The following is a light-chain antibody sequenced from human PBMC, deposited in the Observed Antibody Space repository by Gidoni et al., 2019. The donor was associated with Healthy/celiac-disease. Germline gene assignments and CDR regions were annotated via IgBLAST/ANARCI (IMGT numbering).Light chain of an antibody. CDR3: QQYYNTLFT. V-gene: IGKV4-1*01. CDR2: WAS. Sequence: DIVMTQSPDSLAVSLGARATINCKSSQSVLYSSNNKNYLAWYQQKPGQPPKLLIYWASTRESGVPDRFSGSGSGTDFTLTISSLQAEDVAVYYCQQYYNTLFTFGPGTQVDIK. J-gene: IGKJ3*01. CDR1: QSVLYSSNNKNY.